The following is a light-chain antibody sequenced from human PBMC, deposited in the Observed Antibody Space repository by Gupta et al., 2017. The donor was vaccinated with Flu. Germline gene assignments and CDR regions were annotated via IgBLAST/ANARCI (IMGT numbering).Light chain of an antibody. V-gene: IGLV2-11*03. Sequence: SSDVGNYDYVSWYQQPPGKAPKLLIYDVSRRPSGVPDRFSGSKSGNTASLTVSGLQADDEADYFCCSYAGTFTFVFGTGTKVTVL. J-gene: IGLJ1*01. CDR2: DVS. CDR3: CSYAGTFTFV. CDR1: SSDVGNYDY.